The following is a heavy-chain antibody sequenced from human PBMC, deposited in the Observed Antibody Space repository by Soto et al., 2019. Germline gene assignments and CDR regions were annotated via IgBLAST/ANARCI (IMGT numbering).Heavy chain of an antibody. V-gene: IGHV4-39*06. Sequence: RLQLQESGPGLVKPSEALSLTCTVSGGSVSNSQYFWVXXXQPPGKGLEWIGTISHSGSVRYNPXXXXXXXXXXXXXXXXXXXXXXXXXXXXXXXXXXXXXXXXTTYFDYWGQGTLVTVSS. CDR3: XXXXXXTTYFDY. CDR1: GGSVSNSQYF. D-gene: IGHD1-1*01. J-gene: IGHJ4*02. CDR2: ISHSGSV.